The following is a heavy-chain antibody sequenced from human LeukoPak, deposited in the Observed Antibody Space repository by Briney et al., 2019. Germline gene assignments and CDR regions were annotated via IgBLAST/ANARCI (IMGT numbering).Heavy chain of an antibody. D-gene: IGHD1-1*01. CDR2: ISGSGGST. J-gene: IGHJ5*02. V-gene: IGHV3-23*01. Sequence: PGGSLRLSCAASGLTFSSYAMSWVRQAPGKGLEWVSAISGSGGSTSYADSVKGRFTISRDNSKNTLYLEMNSLRAEDTAVYYCARPPETDRNNWYNWFDPWGQGTLVTVSS. CDR3: ARPPETDRNNWYNWFDP. CDR1: GLTFSSYA.